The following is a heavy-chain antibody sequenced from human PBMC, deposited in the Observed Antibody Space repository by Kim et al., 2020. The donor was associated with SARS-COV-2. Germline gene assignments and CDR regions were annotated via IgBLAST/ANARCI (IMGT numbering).Heavy chain of an antibody. J-gene: IGHJ5*02. Sequence: SVKVSCKASGGTFSSYAISWVRQAPGQGLEWMGGIIPIFGTANYAQKFQGRVTITADESTSTAYMELSSLRSEDTAVYYCARGRENVLLWFGDLDPWGQGTLVTVSS. CDR1: GGTFSSYA. CDR2: IIPIFGTA. V-gene: IGHV1-69*13. D-gene: IGHD3-10*01. CDR3: ARGRENVLLWFGDLDP.